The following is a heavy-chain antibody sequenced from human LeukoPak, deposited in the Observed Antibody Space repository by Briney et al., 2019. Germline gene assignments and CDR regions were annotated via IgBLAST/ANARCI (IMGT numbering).Heavy chain of an antibody. CDR1: GGSFSGYY. CDR2: INHSGST. D-gene: IGHD3-10*01. CDR3: ARDFTMVRGVPDY. J-gene: IGHJ4*02. Sequence: SETLSLTCAVYGGSFSGYYWSWVRQPPGKGLEWIGEINHSGSTNYNPSLKSRVTISVDTSKNQFSLKLSSVTAADTAVYYCARDFTMVRGVPDYWGQGTLVTVSS. V-gene: IGHV4-34*01.